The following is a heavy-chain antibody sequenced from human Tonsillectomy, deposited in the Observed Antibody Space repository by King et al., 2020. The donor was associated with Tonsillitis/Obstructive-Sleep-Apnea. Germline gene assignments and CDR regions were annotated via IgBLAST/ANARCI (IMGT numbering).Heavy chain of an antibody. D-gene: IGHD6-19*01. CDR2: ISWNSGSI. CDR1: GFTFDDYA. Sequence: VQLVESGGGLVQPGRSLRLSCAASGFTFDDYAMHWVRQAPGKGLEWVSGISWNSGSIGYADSVKGRFTISRDNAKNFLYLKMNSLRAEDTALYYCAKAKSSVFDYRGQGTLGTVSS. V-gene: IGHV3-9*01. CDR3: AKAKSSVFDY. J-gene: IGHJ4*02.